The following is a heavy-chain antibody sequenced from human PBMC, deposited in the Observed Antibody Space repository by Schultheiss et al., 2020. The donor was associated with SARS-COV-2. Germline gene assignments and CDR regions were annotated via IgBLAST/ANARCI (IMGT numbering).Heavy chain of an antibody. V-gene: IGHV3-21*01. J-gene: IGHJ4*02. CDR2: ISSSSSYI. CDR3: ARERYSSSWYDY. CDR1: GFTFDDYA. Sequence: GGSLRLSCAASGFTFDDYAMHWVRQAPGKGLEWVSSISSSSSYIYYADSVKGRFTISRDNAKNSLYLQMNSLRAEDTAVYYCARERYSSSWYDYWGQGTLVTVSS. D-gene: IGHD6-13*01.